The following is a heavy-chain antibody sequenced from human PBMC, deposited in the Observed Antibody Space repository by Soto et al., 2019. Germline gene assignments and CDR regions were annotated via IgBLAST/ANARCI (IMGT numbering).Heavy chain of an antibody. CDR1: VYTFTTYG. D-gene: IGHD3-10*01. CDR3: ARFRGDAFDI. CDR2: ISAYNGNT. Sequence: GASVTVSCRASVYTFTTYGIIWVRQAPGQGLEWMGWISAYNGNTNYAQKLQGRVTMTTDTSTSTAYMELRSLRSDDTAVYYCARFRGDAFDIWGQGTMVTVSS. V-gene: IGHV1-18*01. J-gene: IGHJ3*02.